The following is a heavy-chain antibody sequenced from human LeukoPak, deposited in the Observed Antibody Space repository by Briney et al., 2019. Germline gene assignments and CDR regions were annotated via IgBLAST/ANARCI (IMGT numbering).Heavy chain of an antibody. J-gene: IGHJ6*03. CDR1: GFTFSSYS. V-gene: IGHV3-21*01. Sequence: MPGGSLRLSCAASGFTFSSYSMIWVRQAPGKGLEWVSSISSSSSYIYYADSVKGRFTISRDNAKNSLYLQMNSLRAEDTAVYYCARGGVGSSTNYYYMDVWGKGTTVTVSS. CDR3: ARGGVGSSTNYYYMDV. D-gene: IGHD6-6*01. CDR2: ISSSSSYI.